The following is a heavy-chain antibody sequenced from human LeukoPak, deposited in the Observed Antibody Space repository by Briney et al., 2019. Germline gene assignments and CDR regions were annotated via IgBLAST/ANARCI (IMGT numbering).Heavy chain of an antibody. CDR3: ARQTRITIFGNNLFDL. CDR2: IYYSGST. J-gene: IGHJ5*02. CDR1: GGSISSSSYY. Sequence: PSETLSLTCTVSGGSISSSSYYWGCIRQPPGKGLEWIGSIYYSGSTSYNPSLKSRVTISVDTSKNHFSLKLSSVTAADTAVYYCARQTRITIFGNNLFDLWGQGTLVTVSS. D-gene: IGHD3-3*01. V-gene: IGHV4-39*01.